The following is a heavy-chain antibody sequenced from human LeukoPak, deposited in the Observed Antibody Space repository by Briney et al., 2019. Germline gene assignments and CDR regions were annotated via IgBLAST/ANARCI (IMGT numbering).Heavy chain of an antibody. CDR2: IRDDGSNK. Sequence: GGSLRLSCAASGFTFSSYGMHWVRQAPGKGLDGVAFIRDDGSNKYYADSVKGRFTISRDNSKNTRDLQMNSLRAEDTAVYYCARGISGYGNSWGQGTLVTVSX. CDR1: GFTFSSYG. CDR3: ARGISGYGNS. J-gene: IGHJ4*02. D-gene: IGHD5-12*01. V-gene: IGHV3-30*02.